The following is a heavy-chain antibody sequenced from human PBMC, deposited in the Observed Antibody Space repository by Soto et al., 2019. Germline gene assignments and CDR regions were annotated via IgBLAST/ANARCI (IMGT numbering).Heavy chain of an antibody. CDR2: INPEGSEK. V-gene: IGHV3-7*03. Sequence: EVQLVESGGGLVQPGGSLRLSCAVSGFIFSDYWMTWVRQAPGKGLEWVANINPEGSEKYYVDSVKGRFTISRDNDKNSLYLQMISLRAEDTALYYCARARIDYWGRGTRITVSS. CDR3: ARARIDY. CDR1: GFIFSDYW. J-gene: IGHJ4*02.